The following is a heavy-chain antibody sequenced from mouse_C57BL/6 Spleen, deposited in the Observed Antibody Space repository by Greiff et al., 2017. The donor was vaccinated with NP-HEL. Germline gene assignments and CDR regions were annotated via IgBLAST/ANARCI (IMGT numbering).Heavy chain of an antibody. CDR3: AIPYYYGSIDV. V-gene: IGHV1-19*01. CDR1: GYTFTDYY. J-gene: IGHJ1*03. D-gene: IGHD1-1*01. Sequence: EVQLQQSGPVLVKPGASVKMSCKASGYTFTDYYMNWVKQSHGKSLEWIGVINPYNGGTSYNQKFKGKATLTVDKSSSTAYMELNSLTSEDSAVYYCAIPYYYGSIDVWGTGTTVTVSS. CDR2: INPYNGGT.